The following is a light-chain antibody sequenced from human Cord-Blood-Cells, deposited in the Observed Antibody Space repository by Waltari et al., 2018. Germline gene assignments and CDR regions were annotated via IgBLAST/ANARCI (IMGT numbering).Light chain of an antibody. CDR3: QQRSSWT. Sequence: EIVLTQSPATLSLSPGERATLSCRAGQSVSSYLAWYQQKPGQAPRLLIYDASNRATGIPARFSGSGSGTDFTLTISSLEPEDFAVYYCQQRSSWTFGQGTKVEIK. CDR2: DAS. CDR1: QSVSSY. V-gene: IGKV3-11*01. J-gene: IGKJ1*01.